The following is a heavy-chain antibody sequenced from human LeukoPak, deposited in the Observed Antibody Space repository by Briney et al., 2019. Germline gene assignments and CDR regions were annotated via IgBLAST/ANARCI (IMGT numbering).Heavy chain of an antibody. V-gene: IGHV3-66*01. CDR3: ARDLPTGDPSY. CDR1: GFTVSSNY. CDR2: MYSGWST. J-gene: IGHJ4*02. D-gene: IGHD3-16*01. Sequence: GGSLRLSCEASGFTVSSNYMDWVRQAPGKGLEWVSVMYSGWSTYYADSVKGRFTISRDNSKNSLFLQMNSRRAEDTAVYYWARDLPTGDPSYWGQGTLVTVSS.